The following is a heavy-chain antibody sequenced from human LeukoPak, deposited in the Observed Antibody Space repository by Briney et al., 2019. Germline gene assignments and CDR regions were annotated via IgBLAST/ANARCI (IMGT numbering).Heavy chain of an antibody. Sequence: GGSLRLSCEASGFTFSAYAMNWVRQAPGKGLEWVSHISSGSATTFYADSVKGRFTISRDNAKNSLYLQMNSLRAEDTAVYYCVRASGPFDIWGQGTMVTVSS. J-gene: IGHJ3*02. CDR2: ISSGSATT. CDR1: GFTFSAYA. CDR3: VRASGPFDI. D-gene: IGHD1-26*01. V-gene: IGHV3-48*04.